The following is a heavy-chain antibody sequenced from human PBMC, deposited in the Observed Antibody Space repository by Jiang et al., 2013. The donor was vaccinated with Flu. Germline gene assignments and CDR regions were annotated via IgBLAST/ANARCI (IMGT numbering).Heavy chain of an antibody. CDR2: IWFDGSNK. V-gene: IGHV3-33*01. CDR3: ARDNADDWYYDL. CDR1: GFTFSSYG. Sequence: RLSCAASGFTFSSYGMHWVRQAPGKGLEWVAIIWFDGSNKYYGDSVKGRFTISRDNSKNTLYLQMNSLRAEDTAIYYCARDNADDWYYDLWGRGTLVTVSS. J-gene: IGHJ2*01.